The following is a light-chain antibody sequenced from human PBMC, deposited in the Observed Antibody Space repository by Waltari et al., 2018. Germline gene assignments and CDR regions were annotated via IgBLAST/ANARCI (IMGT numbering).Light chain of an antibody. CDR3: QQYFGLPLT. Sequence: DIQMTQSPSSLSASVGDRVTITCRASQSISSYLNWDQQKPGKAPKLLIYAASSLQSGVPSRFSGSESGTDFTLTISSLQPEDFATYYCQQYFGLPLTFGGGTKLEIK. CDR1: QSISSY. V-gene: IGKV1-39*01. J-gene: IGKJ4*01. CDR2: AAS.